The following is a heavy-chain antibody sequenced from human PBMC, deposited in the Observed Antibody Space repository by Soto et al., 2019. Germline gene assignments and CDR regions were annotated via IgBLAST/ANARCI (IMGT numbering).Heavy chain of an antibody. V-gene: IGHV1-3*01. CDR1: GYTFINYA. D-gene: IGHD1-26*01. Sequence: GASVKVSCKTSGYTFINYAIHWVRQAPGQSLGWMGWINPDNGDTGHSQKLQGKVTITRDTPATTAYMELSSLRSEDTAVYYCARRLKGIYFYPFDYWGQGTLVTVSS. CDR2: INPDNGDT. CDR3: ARRLKGIYFYPFDY. J-gene: IGHJ4*02.